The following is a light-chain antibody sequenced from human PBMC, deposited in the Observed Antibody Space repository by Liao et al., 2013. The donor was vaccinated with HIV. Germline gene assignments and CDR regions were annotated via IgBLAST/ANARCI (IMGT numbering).Light chain of an antibody. CDR2: YDS. V-gene: IGLV3-1*01. Sequence: SYELTQPPSVSVSPGQTARITCSGDALPKQYAYWYQQKPGQAPVLVIYYDSDRPSGIPERFSGSNSGNTATLTISGTQVMDEADYYCQAWDSSTVIFGGGTKLTVL. CDR3: QAWDSSTVI. CDR1: ALPKQY. J-gene: IGLJ2*01.